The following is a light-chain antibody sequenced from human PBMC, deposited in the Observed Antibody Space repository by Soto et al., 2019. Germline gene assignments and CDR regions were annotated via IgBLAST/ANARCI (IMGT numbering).Light chain of an antibody. Sequence: QSALTQPPSVSGAPGQRVTISCTGSSSNIGAGYDVHWYQQLPGTVPKLLIYRNNNRPSGVPDRFSGSKSGTSASLAITGLQAEDEADYYCQSYDSSLSGVVFGGGTKLTVL. CDR1: SSNIGAGYD. CDR2: RNN. V-gene: IGLV1-40*01. J-gene: IGLJ2*01. CDR3: QSYDSSLSGVV.